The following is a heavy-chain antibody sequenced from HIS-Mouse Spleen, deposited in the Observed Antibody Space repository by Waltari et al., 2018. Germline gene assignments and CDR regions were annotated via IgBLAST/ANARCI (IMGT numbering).Heavy chain of an antibody. D-gene: IGHD3-10*01. CDR1: GGPISSSSYY. CDR3: ARGRRYYGSGSYGSFDY. V-gene: IGHV4-39*07. Sequence: QLQLQESGPGLVKPSETLSLTCTVSGGPISSSSYYWGWIRTPPGKGLEWVGSIYYSGSTYYNPYLKSRVTISVDTSKNQFSLKLSSVTAADTAVYYCARGRRYYGSGSYGSFDYWGQGTLVTVSS. CDR2: IYYSGST. J-gene: IGHJ4*02.